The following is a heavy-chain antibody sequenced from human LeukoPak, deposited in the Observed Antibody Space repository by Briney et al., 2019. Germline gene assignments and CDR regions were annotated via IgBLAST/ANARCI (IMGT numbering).Heavy chain of an antibody. J-gene: IGHJ4*02. V-gene: IGHV4-59*01. CDR1: GGSITSYY. CDR3: ARTKVYSGRYYFDY. CDR2: IYNSGST. D-gene: IGHD1-26*01. Sequence: SETLSLTCTVSGGSITSYYWSWVRQPSGKGLEWIAYIYNSGSTNYNPSLKSRVTISVDTSKNQLSLKPSSVTAADTAVYYCARTKVYSGRYYFDYWGQGTLVTVSS.